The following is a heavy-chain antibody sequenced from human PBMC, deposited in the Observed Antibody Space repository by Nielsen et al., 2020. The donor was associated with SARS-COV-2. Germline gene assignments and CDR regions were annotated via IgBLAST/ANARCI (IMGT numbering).Heavy chain of an antibody. CDR1: GFPFSSQA. CDR2: IGAGGVST. J-gene: IGHJ4*02. Sequence: GESLKISCAASGFPFSSQAMSWVRQAPGKGLEWVSAIGAGGVSTYYADSVKGRFTISRDNSKSTLYLQMNSLRAEDTAVYYCARDLNWNDPFGGQGTLVTVSS. D-gene: IGHD1-1*01. V-gene: IGHV3-23*01. CDR3: ARDLNWNDPF.